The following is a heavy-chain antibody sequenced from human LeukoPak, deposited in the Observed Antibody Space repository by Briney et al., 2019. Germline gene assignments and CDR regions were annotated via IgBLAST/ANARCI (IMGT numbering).Heavy chain of an antibody. CDR1: GFTFSGYW. V-gene: IGHV3-7*01. CDR3: ARNQWLQFDAFDI. Sequence: GGSLRLSCAASGFTFSGYWMSWVRQAPGKGLEWVANIKQDGGDKYYVGSVKGRFTISRDNAKNSLYLQMNSLRAGDTAVYYCARNQWLQFDAFDIWGQGTMVTVSS. CDR2: IKQDGGDK. D-gene: IGHD5-24*01. J-gene: IGHJ3*02.